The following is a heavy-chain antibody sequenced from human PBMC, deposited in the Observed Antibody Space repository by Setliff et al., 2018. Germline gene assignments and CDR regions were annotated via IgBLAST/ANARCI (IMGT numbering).Heavy chain of an antibody. CDR3: ARLLNGYNSYDYYYMDV. Sequence: GESLTISCKGSGYSFSNYWIGWVRQMPGKGLEWMGIVYPGDSDTRYSPSFEGQVTISADKSISTAYLQWSSLKASDSAMYYCARLLNGYNSYDYYYMDVWGKGTTVTVS. D-gene: IGHD5-12*01. CDR2: VYPGDSDT. J-gene: IGHJ6*03. V-gene: IGHV5-51*01. CDR1: GYSFSNYW.